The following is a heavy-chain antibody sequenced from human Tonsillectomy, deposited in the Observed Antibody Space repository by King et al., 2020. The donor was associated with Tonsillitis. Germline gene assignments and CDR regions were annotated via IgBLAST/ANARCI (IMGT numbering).Heavy chain of an antibody. CDR2: IYYSGST. V-gene: IGHV4-59*08. D-gene: IGHD3-10*01. CDR3: ARRGDYYGSGASFYFDY. CDR1: GGSISSYY. Sequence: QLQESGPGLVKPSETLSLTCTVSGGSISSYYWSWIRQPPGKGLEWIGYIYYSGSTNYNPSLKSRVTISVDTSKNQFSLKLSSVTAADTAVYYCARRGDYYGSGASFYFDYWGKGTLVTVSS. J-gene: IGHJ4*02.